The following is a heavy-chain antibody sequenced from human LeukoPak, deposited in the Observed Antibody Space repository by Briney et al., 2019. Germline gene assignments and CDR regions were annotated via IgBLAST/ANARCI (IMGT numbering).Heavy chain of an antibody. CDR2: ISRSSSTI. V-gene: IGHV3-48*01. CDR3: ATSSLAFTFDY. CDR1: GFTFSSYS. Sequence: GGSLRLSCAASGFTFSSYSMNWVRQAPGKGLEWVSYISRSSSTIYYADSVKGRFTISRDNAKNSLYLQMTILRADDTAVYYCATSSLAFTFDYWGQGTLVTVSS. D-gene: IGHD6-13*01. J-gene: IGHJ4*02.